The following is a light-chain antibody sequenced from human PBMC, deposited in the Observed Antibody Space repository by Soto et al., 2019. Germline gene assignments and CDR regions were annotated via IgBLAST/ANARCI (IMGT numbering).Light chain of an antibody. V-gene: IGKV3-15*01. Sequence: EIVMTQSPATLSVSTGERDTLSCWASQSVGNNLAWYRQKPGQAPRLLIYGASTRATGIPARFSGSGSGTEFTLTISSLQSEDFAVYFCQQYNDWPLTFGGGTKVDI. CDR3: QQYNDWPLT. CDR1: QSVGNN. CDR2: GAS. J-gene: IGKJ4*01.